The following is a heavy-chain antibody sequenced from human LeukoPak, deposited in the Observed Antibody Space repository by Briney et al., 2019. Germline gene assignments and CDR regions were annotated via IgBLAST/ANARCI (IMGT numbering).Heavy chain of an antibody. Sequence: GGSLRLSCAASGFTFSSYAMSWVRQAPGKGLEWVSAISGSGGGTYYADSVKGRFTISRDNSKNTLYLQMNSLRAEDTAVYYCAKGGDYAVYYFDYWGQGTLVTVSS. CDR2: ISGSGGGT. CDR1: GFTFSSYA. D-gene: IGHD2-21*02. J-gene: IGHJ4*02. V-gene: IGHV3-23*01. CDR3: AKGGDYAVYYFDY.